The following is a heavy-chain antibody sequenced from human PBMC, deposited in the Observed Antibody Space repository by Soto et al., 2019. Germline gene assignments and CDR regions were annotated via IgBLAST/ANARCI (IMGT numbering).Heavy chain of an antibody. CDR1: GGSISSRTYE. Sequence: SDTLSLTTTVAGGSISSRTYERDWMRQPPGKGLEWIGSMYYTGNKNYTPSLESRVTMSVDTSKNQFSLKLSSVTPTATAVYFGARRSSSSLGSLFDPWGRGILVTVSS. D-gene: IGHD6-6*01. CDR3: ARRSSSSLGSLFDP. J-gene: IGHJ5*02. V-gene: IGHV4-39*01. CDR2: MYYTGNK.